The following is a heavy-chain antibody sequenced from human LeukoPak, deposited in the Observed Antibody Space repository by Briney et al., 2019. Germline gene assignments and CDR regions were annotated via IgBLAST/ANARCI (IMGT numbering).Heavy chain of an antibody. J-gene: IGHJ3*02. CDR1: GDSVSSSTAS. Sequence: SQTLSLTCAISGDSVSSSTASWTWIRQSPSRGLEWLGRTYYRSKWYYDYAVSVKSRIIINPDTSKNQFSLQLNSVTAEDTAVYYCAGGVPTPAFEIWGQGTMVTVSS. CDR2: TYYRSKWYY. V-gene: IGHV6-1*01. CDR3: AGGVPTPAFEI.